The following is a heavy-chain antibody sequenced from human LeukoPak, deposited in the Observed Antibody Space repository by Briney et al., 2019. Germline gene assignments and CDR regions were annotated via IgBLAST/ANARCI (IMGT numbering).Heavy chain of an antibody. CDR2: IFGGGDA. CDR1: GFTVSSY. V-gene: IGHV3-66*01. J-gene: IGHJ6*02. Sequence: GGSLRLSCAASGFTVSSYMSWVRQAPGKGLEWVSVIFGGGDAYYTDSVMGRFVISRDNSKNTLFLQMSSLRAEDTAVYYCARDHFYHMDVWGQGTTVIVSS. CDR3: ARDHFYHMDV.